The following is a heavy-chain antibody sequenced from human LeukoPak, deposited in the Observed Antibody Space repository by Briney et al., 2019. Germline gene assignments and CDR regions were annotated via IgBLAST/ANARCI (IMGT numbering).Heavy chain of an antibody. J-gene: IGHJ4*02. Sequence: SETLSLTCTVSGGSISSYYWSWIRQPPGKGLEWIGYIYYSGSTNYNPSLKSRVTISVDTSKNQFSLKLSSVTTADTAVYYCARVDDSSGYSYDYFDYWGQGTLVTVSS. CDR2: IYYSGST. CDR3: ARVDDSSGYSYDYFDY. D-gene: IGHD3-22*01. V-gene: IGHV4-59*01. CDR1: GGSISSYY.